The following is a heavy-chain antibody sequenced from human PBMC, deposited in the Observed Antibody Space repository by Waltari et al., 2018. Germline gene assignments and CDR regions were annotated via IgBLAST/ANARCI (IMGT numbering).Heavy chain of an antibody. CDR1: GGPFGGYG. CDR3: ATHKLGISQHYYHMGA. D-gene: IGHD7-27*01. Sequence: VQLVQSGAEVRTPGSSVKVSRKASGGPFGGYGLSRVRMTPGQRMEWMGVIIPIFVIPNYSKNFQDRLTITSDDSTSTAYMELSSLTSEDTAIYFCATHKLGISQHYYHMGAWGKGTTVTISS. CDR2: IIPIFVIP. J-gene: IGHJ6*03. V-gene: IGHV1-69*05.